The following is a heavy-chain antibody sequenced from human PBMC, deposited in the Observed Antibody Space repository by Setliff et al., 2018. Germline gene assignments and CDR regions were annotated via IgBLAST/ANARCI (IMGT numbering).Heavy chain of an antibody. CDR2: ISGSAGSI. Sequence: LRLSCAASGFTFSDYAMSWVRQAPGKGLEWVSTISGSAGSIHLADSVKGRFTISRDNSKNTLFLQMSSLRAADTAVYYCAKDLGDDGHYYYYMDVWGKGTTVTVSS. J-gene: IGHJ6*03. CDR1: GFTFSDYA. CDR3: AKDLGDDGHYYYYMDV. V-gene: IGHV3-23*01. D-gene: IGHD4-17*01.